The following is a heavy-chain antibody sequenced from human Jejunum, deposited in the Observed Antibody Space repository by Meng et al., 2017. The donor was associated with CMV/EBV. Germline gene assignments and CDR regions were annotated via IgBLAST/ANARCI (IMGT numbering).Heavy chain of an antibody. V-gene: IGHV3-23*01. J-gene: IGHJ1*01. D-gene: IGHD3-9*01. CDR1: GFIFSDAA. CDR2: ISGTGDES. CDR3: VGLLTGYSSHH. Sequence: EVQLLESGGGLVQPGGSLRLSCAATGFIFSDAAMRWVRQAPGKGLEWVSAISGTGDESYYAESVKGRFTISRDNSKNILFLQMNNLRAEDTALYYCVGLLTGYSSHHWGQGTLITVSS.